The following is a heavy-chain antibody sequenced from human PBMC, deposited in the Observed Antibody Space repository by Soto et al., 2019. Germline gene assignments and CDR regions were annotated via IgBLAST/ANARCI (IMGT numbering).Heavy chain of an antibody. Sequence: SETLSLTCAVYGGSFSGYYWSWIRQPPGKGLEWIGEINHSGSTNYNPSLKSRVTISVDTSKNQFSLKLSSVTAADTAVYYCARVMITFGGVIGYFDYWGQGTLVTVSS. V-gene: IGHV4-34*01. CDR2: INHSGST. CDR1: GGSFSGYY. D-gene: IGHD3-16*02. J-gene: IGHJ4*02. CDR3: ARVMITFGGVIGYFDY.